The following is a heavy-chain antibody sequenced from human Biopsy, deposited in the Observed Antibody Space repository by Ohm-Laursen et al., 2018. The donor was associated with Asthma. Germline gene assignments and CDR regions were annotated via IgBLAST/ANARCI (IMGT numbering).Heavy chain of an antibody. CDR3: AKDPRIYGDNVAGMDV. D-gene: IGHD4-17*01. J-gene: IGHJ6*02. V-gene: IGHV3-7*01. Sequence: SLRLSCSASGFTFGDYWMSWVRQVPGRGLEWVANIKHDGSENNHVDSLKGRFTISRDNAKNSLYLQMNSLRAEDTAVYYCAKDPRIYGDNVAGMDVWGQGTAVNVSS. CDR2: IKHDGSEN. CDR1: GFTFGDYW.